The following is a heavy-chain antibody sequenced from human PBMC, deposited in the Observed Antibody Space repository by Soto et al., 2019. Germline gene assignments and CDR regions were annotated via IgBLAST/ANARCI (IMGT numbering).Heavy chain of an antibody. D-gene: IGHD6-19*01. V-gene: IGHV3-23*01. CDR1: GFTFSSYA. Sequence: PGWSLRLSCAASGFTFSSYAMSLVRQAPGKGLEWVSAISGSGGSTYYADSVKGRFTISRDNSKNTLYLQMNSLRAEDTAVYYCAKGQWLAFEYWGQGTLVTVSS. CDR2: ISGSGGST. CDR3: AKGQWLAFEY. J-gene: IGHJ4*02.